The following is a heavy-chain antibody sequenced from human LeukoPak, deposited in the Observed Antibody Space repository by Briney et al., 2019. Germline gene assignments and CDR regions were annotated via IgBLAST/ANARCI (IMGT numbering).Heavy chain of an antibody. CDR3: AKLWFGEPYDAFDI. D-gene: IGHD3-10*01. CDR2: ISGSGGST. J-gene: IGHJ3*02. CDR1: GFTVSSNY. Sequence: GGSLRLSCAASGFTVSSNYMSWVRQAPGKGLEWVSAISGSGGSTYYADSVKGRFTISRDNSKNTLYLQMNSLRAEDTAVYYCAKLWFGEPYDAFDIWGQGTMVTVSS. V-gene: IGHV3-23*01.